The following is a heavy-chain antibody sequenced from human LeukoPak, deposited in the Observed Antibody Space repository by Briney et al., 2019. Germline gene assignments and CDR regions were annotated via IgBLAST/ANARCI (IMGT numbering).Heavy chain of an antibody. D-gene: IGHD2/OR15-2a*01. CDR1: GVTFENFG. J-gene: IGHJ6*03. CDR3: AKTGPGHCDSSGCWSGYYCYYTDV. V-gene: IGHV3-20*04. CDR2: INLNGGTI. Sequence: GGALRLSCAASGVTFENFGMSGVRQAPGEGLEWVSGINLNGGTIAYADSVKGRFTISRDNAKNSLYLHLDVLRAEDTALYFCAKTGPGHCDSSGCWSGYYCYYTDVWGKGMTVIVSS.